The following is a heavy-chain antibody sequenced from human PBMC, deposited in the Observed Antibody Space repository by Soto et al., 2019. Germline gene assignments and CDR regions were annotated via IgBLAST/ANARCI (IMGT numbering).Heavy chain of an antibody. Sequence: EVQLLESGGGLVQPGGSLRLSCAASGFTFSSYAMSWVRQAPGQGLEWVSAISGSGGSTYYEDSVKGRFPIARDNSTNTLYLQMNSQRAEDTAVYYCAKFSVGQQLGTFDYWGQGPLVTVSS. CDR2: ISGSGGST. V-gene: IGHV3-23*01. D-gene: IGHD6-13*01. J-gene: IGHJ4*02. CDR3: AKFSVGQQLGTFDY. CDR1: GFTFSSYA.